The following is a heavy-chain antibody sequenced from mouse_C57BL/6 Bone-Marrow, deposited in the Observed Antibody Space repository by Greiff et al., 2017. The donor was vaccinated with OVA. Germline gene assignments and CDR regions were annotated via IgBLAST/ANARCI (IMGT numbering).Heavy chain of an antibody. D-gene: IGHD1-1*01. CDR3: TFYYYGSKDWFAY. Sequence: VQLQQSGAELVRPGASVKLSCTASGFNIKDAYMHWVKQRPEQGLEWIGWIDPENGDTEYASKFQGKATITADTSSNTAYLQLSSLTSEDTAVYYCTFYYYGSKDWFAYWGQGTLVTVSA. V-gene: IGHV14-4*01. CDR2: IDPENGDT. J-gene: IGHJ3*01. CDR1: GFNIKDAY.